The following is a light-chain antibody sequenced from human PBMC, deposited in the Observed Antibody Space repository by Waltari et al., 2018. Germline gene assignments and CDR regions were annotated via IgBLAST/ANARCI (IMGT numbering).Light chain of an antibody. V-gene: IGKV3-11*01. CDR3: QQRRNWPLT. Sequence: DIVLTQSPATLSLSPGERVTTSCRASQSISNYLAWYQQKPGQAPRLLIYDTSNRATGIPTRFSGSGFGTDFTLTISSLEPEDFAIYYCQQRRNWPLTFGGGTKVEIK. CDR2: DTS. J-gene: IGKJ4*01. CDR1: QSISNY.